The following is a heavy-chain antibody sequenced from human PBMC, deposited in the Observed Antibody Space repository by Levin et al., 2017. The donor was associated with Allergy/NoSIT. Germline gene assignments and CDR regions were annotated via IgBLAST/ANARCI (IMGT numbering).Heavy chain of an antibody. CDR1: GFTFSSYA. Sequence: GGSLRLSCAASGFTFSSYAMHWVRQAPGKGLEWVALISYNGFNKYYADSVKGRFTISRDNSRNTLYLQMNSLRAEDTAVYYCAKDTYSGSYFGDYWGQGTLVTVSS. V-gene: IGHV3-30*18. CDR2: ISYNGFNK. J-gene: IGHJ4*02. CDR3: AKDTYSGSYFGDY. D-gene: IGHD1-26*01.